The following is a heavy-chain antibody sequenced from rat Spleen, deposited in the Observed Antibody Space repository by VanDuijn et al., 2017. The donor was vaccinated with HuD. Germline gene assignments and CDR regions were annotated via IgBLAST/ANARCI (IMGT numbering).Heavy chain of an antibody. J-gene: IGHJ2*01. Sequence: EVQLVESGGGLVQPGRSLKLSCAASGFTFSDHNNALVPQAPRKGLEWVATIIYDGGRTYYRDSVKGRFTISRDNAKNTLYLQMDSLRSEDTATYYCARHGNSGDYFDYWGQGVMVTVSS. D-gene: IGHD1-1*01. CDR1: GFTFSDHN. V-gene: IGHV5S10*01. CDR3: ARHGNSGDYFDY. CDR2: IIYDGGRT.